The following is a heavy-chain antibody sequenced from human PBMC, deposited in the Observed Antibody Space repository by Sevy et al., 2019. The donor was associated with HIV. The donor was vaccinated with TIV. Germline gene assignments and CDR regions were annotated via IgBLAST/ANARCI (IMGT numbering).Heavy chain of an antibody. Sequence: GGSLRLSCAASGFTFSSYGMHWVRQAPGKGLEWVAVIWYDGSNKYYADSVKGRFTISRDNFQNSLFLQMNSLRPEDTAVYYCALERLSSDVAEYFQNWGQGTLVTVSS. D-gene: IGHD1-1*01. CDR1: GFTFSSYG. CDR3: ALERLSSDVAEYFQN. CDR2: IWYDGSNK. J-gene: IGHJ1*01. V-gene: IGHV3-30*02.